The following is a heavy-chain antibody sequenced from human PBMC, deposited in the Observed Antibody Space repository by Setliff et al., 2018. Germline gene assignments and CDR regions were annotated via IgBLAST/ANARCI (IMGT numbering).Heavy chain of an antibody. V-gene: IGHV1-69*05. CDR2: IISMFGTT. Sequence: ASVKVSCKASGGTFSTYAISWVRQAPGQGLEWMGGIISMFGTTNYAQKFQGRVTITTDKSTSTAYMELSSLRSEDTAIYYCARGDFYYYFHMDVWGKGTTVTVSS. J-gene: IGHJ6*03. CDR3: ARGDFYYYFHMDV. CDR1: GGTFSTYA.